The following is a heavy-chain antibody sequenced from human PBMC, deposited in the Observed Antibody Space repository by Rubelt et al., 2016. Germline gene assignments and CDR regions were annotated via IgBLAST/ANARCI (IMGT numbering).Heavy chain of an antibody. Sequence: GGGLVQPGGSLRLSCAASGFTFSSYSMNWVRQAPGKGLEWVSSISSSSSYIYYADSVKGRFTISRDNAKNSLYLQMNSLRAEDTAVYYCARFPRTAARPYYYYGMDVWGQGTLVTVSS. CDR2: ISSSSSYI. V-gene: IGHV3-21*01. D-gene: IGHD6-13*01. J-gene: IGHJ6*02. CDR1: GFTFSSYS. CDR3: ARFPRTAARPYYYYGMDV.